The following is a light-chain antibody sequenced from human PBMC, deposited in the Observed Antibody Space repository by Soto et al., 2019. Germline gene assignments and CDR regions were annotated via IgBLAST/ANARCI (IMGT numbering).Light chain of an antibody. CDR1: NIGSKS. V-gene: IGLV3-21*04. J-gene: IGLJ1*01. Sequence: SYELTQPPSVSVAPGKTARITCGGNNIGSKSVHWYQQKPGQAPVLVIYYDSDRPSGIPERFSGSNSGNTATLTISRVEAGDEADHYCQVWDSSSDHPFYVFGTGTKLTVL. CDR3: QVWDSSSDHPFYV. CDR2: YDS.